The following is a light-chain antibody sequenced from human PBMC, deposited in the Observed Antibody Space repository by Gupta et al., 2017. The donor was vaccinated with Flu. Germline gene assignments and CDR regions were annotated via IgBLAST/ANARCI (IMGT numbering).Light chain of an antibody. CDR2: GAS. CDR1: QSVSND. J-gene: IGKJ4*01. V-gene: IGKV3-15*01. Sequence: PATLSGSAGDRATLSGRASQSVSNDLCWYQQKPGQAPRLLIYGASSRTTGIPARFSGSGSGTEFTLTISSLQSEDFAVYYCQQHNNWPLTFGGGTKVEIK. CDR3: QQHNNWPLT.